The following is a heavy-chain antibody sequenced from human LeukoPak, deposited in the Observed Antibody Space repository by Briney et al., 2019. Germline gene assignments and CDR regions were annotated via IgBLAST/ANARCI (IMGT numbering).Heavy chain of an antibody. V-gene: IGHV4-39*01. CDR3: ARQEMATITGIDY. CDR1: GGSISSSSYY. J-gene: IGHJ4*02. CDR2: IYYSGST. D-gene: IGHD5-24*01. Sequence: SETLSLTCTVSGGSISSSSYYWGWIRQPPGKGLEWIGSIYYSGSTYYNPSLKSRVTISVDTSKNQFSLKLSSVTAADTAVYYCARQEMATITGIDYWGQGTLVTVSS.